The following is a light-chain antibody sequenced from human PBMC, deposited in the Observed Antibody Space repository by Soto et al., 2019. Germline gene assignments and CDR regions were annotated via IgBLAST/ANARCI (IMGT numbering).Light chain of an antibody. CDR1: QSVSSSY. Sequence: EIVLTQSPGTLSLSPGERATLSCRASQSVSSSYLAWYQQKPGQAPMLLIYGASSRSTGIPDRFSGSGSGTDFTLTISKLEAEDFAVYYCQLRETFGQGTKVEIK. CDR2: GAS. V-gene: IGKV3-20*01. CDR3: QLRET. J-gene: IGKJ1*01.